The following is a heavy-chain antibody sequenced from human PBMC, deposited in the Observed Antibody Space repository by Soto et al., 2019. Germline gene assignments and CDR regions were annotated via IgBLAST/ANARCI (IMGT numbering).Heavy chain of an antibody. D-gene: IGHD5-12*01. CDR1: GGSISSSSYY. Sequence: QLQLQESGPGLVKPSETLSLTCTVSGGSISSSSYYWGWIRQPPGKGLEWIGSLYYSGSTYYNPSLKSRVTISVDKSKNPFSLKLSSVTAADTAVYYCARLEGLATISYYFDYWGQGTLVTVSS. V-gene: IGHV4-39*01. J-gene: IGHJ4*02. CDR3: ARLEGLATISYYFDY. CDR2: LYYSGST.